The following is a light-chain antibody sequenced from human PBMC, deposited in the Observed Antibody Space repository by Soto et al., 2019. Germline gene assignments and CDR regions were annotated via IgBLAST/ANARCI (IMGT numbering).Light chain of an antibody. J-gene: IGLJ1*01. V-gene: IGLV2-14*01. CDR3: SSYTSSTLYV. Sequence: QSVLTQPASVSGSPGQSITISCTGTSSDVGGYNSVSWYQQHPGKAPKLMIYEVANRPSGVSNRFSGSKSGNTASLTISGLQAEDEADYYCSSYTSSTLYVFGTETNVTVL. CDR2: EVA. CDR1: SSDVGGYNS.